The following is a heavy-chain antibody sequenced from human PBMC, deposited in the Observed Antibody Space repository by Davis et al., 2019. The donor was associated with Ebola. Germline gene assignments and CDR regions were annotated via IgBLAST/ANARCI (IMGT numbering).Heavy chain of an antibody. CDR1: GYTFTSYY. Sequence: AASVKVSCKASGYTFTSYYMHWVRQAPGQGLEWMGIINPSGGSTTFAQKFQGRVTMTTDTSTSTAYMELRGLRSDDTAVYYCARDKDAVTTGSNYGMDVWGQGTTVTVSS. J-gene: IGHJ6*02. V-gene: IGHV1-46*01. CDR3: ARDKDAVTTGSNYGMDV. D-gene: IGHD4-17*01. CDR2: INPSGGST.